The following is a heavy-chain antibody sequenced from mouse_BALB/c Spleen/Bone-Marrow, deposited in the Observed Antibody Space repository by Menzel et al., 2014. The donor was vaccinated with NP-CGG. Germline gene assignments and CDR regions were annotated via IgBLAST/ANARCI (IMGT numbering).Heavy chain of an antibody. V-gene: IGHV3-6*02. CDR1: GYSITSGYY. D-gene: IGHD2-1*01. CDR3: ARRGGNPSYAMDY. Sequence: VQLKDSGPGLVKPSQSLSLTCSVTGYSITSGYYWNWIRQFPGNKLEWMGYISYDGSNNYNPSLKNRISITRDTSKNQFFLKLNSVTTEDTATYYCARRGGNPSYAMDYWGQGTSVTVSS. CDR2: ISYDGSN. J-gene: IGHJ4*01.